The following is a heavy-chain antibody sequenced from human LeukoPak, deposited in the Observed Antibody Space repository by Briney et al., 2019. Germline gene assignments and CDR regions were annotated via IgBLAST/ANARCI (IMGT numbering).Heavy chain of an antibody. CDR2: VYYSGST. J-gene: IGHJ4*02. D-gene: IGHD1-26*01. CDR1: GGSINRSSKY. V-gene: IGHV4-39*02. CDR3: ATFSGNYVFDY. Sequence: PSETLCLTCSVSGGSINRSSKYWGWIRQSPGKGLEWIGSVYYSGSTDYNPALKSRVTISVDTSKNHCSLKLSSVTAADTALYYCATFSGNYVFDYWGEGTRVTVS.